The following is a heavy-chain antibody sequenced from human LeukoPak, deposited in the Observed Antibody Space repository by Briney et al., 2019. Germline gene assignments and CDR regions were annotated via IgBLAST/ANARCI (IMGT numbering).Heavy chain of an antibody. Sequence: GSLRLSCAASGFTFSSYAMSWVRQAPGKGLEWVSAISGSGGSTYYADSVKGRFTISRDNSKNTLYLQMNSLRAEDTAVYYCANTQKDSSGYLDAFDIWGQGTMVTVSS. CDR3: ANTQKDSSGYLDAFDI. J-gene: IGHJ3*02. CDR2: ISGSGGST. CDR1: GFTFSSYA. V-gene: IGHV3-23*01. D-gene: IGHD3-22*01.